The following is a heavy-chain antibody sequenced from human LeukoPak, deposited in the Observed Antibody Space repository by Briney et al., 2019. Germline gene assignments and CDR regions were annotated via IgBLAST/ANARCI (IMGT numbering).Heavy chain of an antibody. CDR2: LSGSGSST. V-gene: IGHV3-23*01. CDR1: GFTFSSDA. Sequence: GGSVRLSCAASGFTFSSDAMSWVRQAPGKGLKWVSTLSGSGSSTYYSDSVKGRFTISRDNSKNTLYLQMNSLRAEDTAVYYCANGPGLYCSGGSCDSYYWGQGTLVTVSS. CDR3: ANGPGLYCSGGSCDSYY. J-gene: IGHJ4*02. D-gene: IGHD2-15*01.